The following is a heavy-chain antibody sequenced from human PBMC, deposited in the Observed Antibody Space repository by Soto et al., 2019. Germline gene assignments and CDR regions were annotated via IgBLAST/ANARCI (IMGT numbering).Heavy chain of an antibody. J-gene: IGHJ6*02. V-gene: IGHV1-18*04. CDR1: GYTFTTYG. CDR3: AREVGHMDV. D-gene: IGHD2-2*01. CDR2: VSPYNDDT. Sequence: ASVKVSCKASGYTFTTYGINWVRQAPGQGLEWMGWVSPYNDDTTYAQKVQGRVTMTTDTSTTTAYLELRSLRSDDTAVYYCAREVGHMDVWGQGTTVTVSS.